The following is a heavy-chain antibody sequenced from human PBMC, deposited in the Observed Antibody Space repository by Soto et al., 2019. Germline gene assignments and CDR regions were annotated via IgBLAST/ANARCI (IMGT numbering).Heavy chain of an antibody. D-gene: IGHD3-10*01. CDR2: INPNSVGT. CDR3: AREPMVRAAHGFDI. CDR1: GYTFTGHY. J-gene: IGHJ3*02. Sequence: QVQLVQSGAEVKKPGASVKVSCKASGYTFTGHYMHWVRQAPGQGLEWMGWINPNSVGTNYAQKFQGRVTMTRDTSISTAYMELSRLRSDDTAVYYCAREPMVRAAHGFDIWCQGTMVTVSS. V-gene: IGHV1-2*02.